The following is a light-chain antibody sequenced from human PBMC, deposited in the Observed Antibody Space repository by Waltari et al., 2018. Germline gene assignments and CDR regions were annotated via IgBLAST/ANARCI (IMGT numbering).Light chain of an antibody. CDR1: QSVGSN. Sequence: EIVLTQSPGTLSLSPGERATLSCRASQSVGSNLAWYQQKPGQAPRLLIFGASTRATGIPTRFSGSGSGTEFTLTISSLQSEDFAIYYCQQYNNWLWTFGQGTEVEIK. V-gene: IGKV3-15*01. J-gene: IGKJ1*01. CDR2: GAS. CDR3: QQYNNWLWT.